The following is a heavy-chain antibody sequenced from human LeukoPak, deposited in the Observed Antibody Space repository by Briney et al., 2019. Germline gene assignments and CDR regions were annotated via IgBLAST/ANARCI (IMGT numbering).Heavy chain of an antibody. V-gene: IGHV1-2*02. Sequence: SVSLSCKASGYTFTGYFMHWVRQAPGQGLEWMGWINPNSGGTNYAQKFQGRVTMTRDTSISTAYMELSRLRSDDTAVYYCASSIVYCSSTSCYFNWGQGTMVTVSS. D-gene: IGHD2-2*01. CDR3: ASSIVYCSSTSCYFN. CDR1: GYTFTGYF. J-gene: IGHJ1*01. CDR2: INPNSGGT.